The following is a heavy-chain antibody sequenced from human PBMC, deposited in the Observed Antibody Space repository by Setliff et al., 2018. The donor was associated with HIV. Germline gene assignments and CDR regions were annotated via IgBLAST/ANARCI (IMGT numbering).Heavy chain of an antibody. CDR2: IYYSGST. CDR3: ARGLGGWAVTFDY. D-gene: IGHD6-19*01. CDR1: GGSISNSRYY. Sequence: SETLSLTCTVSGGSISNSRYYWSWIRQPPGKGLEWIGSIYYSGSTYYNPSLKSRVTISVDKSQNQFSLKLNSVTAADTAVYYCARGLGGWAVTFDYWSRGTLVTVSS. V-gene: IGHV4-39*07. J-gene: IGHJ4*02.